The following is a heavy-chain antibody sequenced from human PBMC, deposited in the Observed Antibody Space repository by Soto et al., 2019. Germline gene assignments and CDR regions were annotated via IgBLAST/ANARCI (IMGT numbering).Heavy chain of an antibody. CDR2: ISSSSSYI. V-gene: IGHV3-21*01. D-gene: IGHD3-22*01. CDR1: GFTFSSYS. CDR3: ARDRYDYYDSSGYRADAFDI. J-gene: IGHJ3*02. Sequence: GSLRLSCAASGFTFSSYSMNWVRQAPGKGLEWVSSISSSSSYIYYADSVKGRFTISRDNAKNSLYLQMNSLRAEDTAVYYCARDRYDYYDSSGYRADAFDIWGQGTMVTVSS.